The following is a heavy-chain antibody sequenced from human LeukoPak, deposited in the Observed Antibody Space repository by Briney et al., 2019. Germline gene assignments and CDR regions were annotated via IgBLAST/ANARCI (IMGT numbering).Heavy chain of an antibody. Sequence: PGRSLRLSCAASGSTFSSYGMHWVRQAPGKGLEWVAVISYDGSNKYYADSVKGRFTISRDNSKNTLYLQMNSLRAEDTAVYYCAKESGDGYCSSTSCYYFDYWGQGTLVTVSS. CDR2: ISYDGSNK. CDR1: GSTFSSYG. D-gene: IGHD2-2*03. J-gene: IGHJ4*02. CDR3: AKESGDGYCSSTSCYYFDY. V-gene: IGHV3-30*18.